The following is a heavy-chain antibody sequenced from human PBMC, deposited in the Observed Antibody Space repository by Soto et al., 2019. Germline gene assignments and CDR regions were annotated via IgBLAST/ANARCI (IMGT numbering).Heavy chain of an antibody. J-gene: IGHJ6*02. Sequence: SETLPLTCIVSGGSITSYHWSWIRQFPGKGLEWIAYTAYTGNTNYNPSLKSRVTISVDTSKNQFSLKLSSVTAADTAVYYCARVSRYRLRYFDWLRQGYYGMDVWGQGTTVTVSS. D-gene: IGHD3-9*01. CDR2: TAYTGNT. V-gene: IGHV4-59*12. CDR3: ARVSRYRLRYFDWLRQGYYGMDV. CDR1: GGSITSYH.